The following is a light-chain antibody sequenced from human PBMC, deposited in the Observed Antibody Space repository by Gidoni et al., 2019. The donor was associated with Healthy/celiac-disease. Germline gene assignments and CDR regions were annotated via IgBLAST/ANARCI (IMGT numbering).Light chain of an antibody. Sequence: DIVMTQFPLSLPVTPGEPASISCRSSQSLLHSNGYNYLDWYLQKPGQSPQLLIYLGSNRASGVPDRFSGSGSGTDFTLKISKVEAADVGVYYCMQALQTPRTFGPGTKVDIK. CDR2: LGS. CDR1: QSLLHSNGYNY. V-gene: IGKV2-28*01. CDR3: MQALQTPRT. J-gene: IGKJ3*01.